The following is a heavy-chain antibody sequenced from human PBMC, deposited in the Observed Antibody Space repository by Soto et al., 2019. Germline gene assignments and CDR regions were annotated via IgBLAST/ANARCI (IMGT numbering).Heavy chain of an antibody. Sequence: EVKLLESGGGLAQPGGSLRLSCVGSGFTFDSYAISWVRQAPGERLQWIAAISGSADGTDYAHSVRGRFTISRDNAKKPVHMQMDSLRVEETAVYFCAKDTVGVHSFWSGYYSDGLDVWGQGTLVTVS. J-gene: IGHJ3*01. CDR2: ISGSADGT. CDR3: AKDTVGVHSFWSGYYSDGLDV. D-gene: IGHD3-3*01. V-gene: IGHV3-23*01. CDR1: GFTFDSYA.